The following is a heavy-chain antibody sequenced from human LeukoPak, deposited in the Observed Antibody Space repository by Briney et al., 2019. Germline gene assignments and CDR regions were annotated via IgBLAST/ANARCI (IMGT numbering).Heavy chain of an antibody. J-gene: IGHJ4*02. CDR2: INGDGSGT. CDR1: GFTFSNYW. D-gene: IGHD1-26*01. V-gene: IGHV3-74*01. CDR3: ARGGASGGYKD. Sequence: GGSLRLSCTASGFTFSNYWMHWVGQAPGKGPGWVSRINGDGSGTTSSASVKGHFTISTDNAKNTLYLQMNSLRGEDTAVYYCARGGASGGYKDWGQGTLVTVSS.